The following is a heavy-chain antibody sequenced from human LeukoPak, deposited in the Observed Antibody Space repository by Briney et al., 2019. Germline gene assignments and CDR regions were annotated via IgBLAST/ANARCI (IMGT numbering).Heavy chain of an antibody. V-gene: IGHV3-64*01. CDR1: GFIFSSYA. CDR2: ISSNGGRT. Sequence: GGSLRLSCTASGFIFSSYAMHWVRQAPGEGLEYVSAISSNGGRTYYANSVKGRFTISRDNSKNTLYLQMGSLRAEDMAVYYCARKRWEEYFDYWGQGTLVTVSS. CDR3: ARKRWEEYFDY. J-gene: IGHJ4*02. D-gene: IGHD5-24*01.